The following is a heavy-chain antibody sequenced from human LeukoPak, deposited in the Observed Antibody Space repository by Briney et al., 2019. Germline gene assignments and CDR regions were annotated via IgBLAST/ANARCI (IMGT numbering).Heavy chain of an antibody. V-gene: IGHV3-21*01. D-gene: IGHD6-6*01. CDR1: GFTFSSYS. CDR2: ISSSSSYI. CDR3: ARDGRYSSSLAFDI. J-gene: IGHJ3*02. Sequence: TGGSLRLSCAASGFTFSSYSMNWVRQAPGKGLEWVSSISSSSSYIYYADSVKGRFTISRDNAKNSLYLQMNSLRAEDTAVYYCARDGRYSSSLAFDIWGQGTMVTVSS.